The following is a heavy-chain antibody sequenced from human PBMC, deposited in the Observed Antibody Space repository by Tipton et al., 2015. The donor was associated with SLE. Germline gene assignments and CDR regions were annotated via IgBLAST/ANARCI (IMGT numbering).Heavy chain of an antibody. D-gene: IGHD2/OR15-2a*01. Sequence: TLSLTCTVSGGSISSYYWSWIRQPPGKGLEWIGYIYYSGSTNYNPSLKSRVTISVDTSKNQFSLKLSSVTAADTAVYYCARDEYSTSSGHMDVWGTGTTVTVSS. CDR3: ARDEYSTSSGHMDV. CDR1: GGSISSYY. V-gene: IGHV4-59*12. J-gene: IGHJ6*03. CDR2: IYYSGST.